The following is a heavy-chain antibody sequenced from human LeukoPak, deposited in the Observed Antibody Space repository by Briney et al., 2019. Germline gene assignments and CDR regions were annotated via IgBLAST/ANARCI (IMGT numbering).Heavy chain of an antibody. CDR2: IYNSGNT. J-gene: IGHJ5*02. V-gene: IGHV4-39*07. D-gene: IGHD3-3*01. Sequence: SETLSLTCTVSGGSVSSRNYYWGWIRQPPGKGLEWIGSIYNSGNTYYNPSLKSRVTISVDTSKNQFSLKLSSVTAADTAVYYCARGFLEWLMVYNWFDPWGQGTLVTVSS. CDR3: ARGFLEWLMVYNWFDP. CDR1: GGSVSSRNYY.